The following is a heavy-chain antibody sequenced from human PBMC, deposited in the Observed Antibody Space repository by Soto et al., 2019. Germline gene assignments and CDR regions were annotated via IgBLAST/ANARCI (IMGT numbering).Heavy chain of an antibody. V-gene: IGHV3-74*01. J-gene: IGHJ6*02. CDR1: GFTFRNYW. CDR2: INGDGRSA. CDR3: IRGGVLYGLDV. Sequence: EEQLVESGGDLVQPGGSLTLSCAVSGFTFRNYWMHWVRQAPGEGLAWVSQINGDGRSATYADSVRGRFTISRDNAKNTLYLQMNSLSAEDTDVYYCIRGGVLYGLDVWGQGTSVTVSS. D-gene: IGHD2-8*01.